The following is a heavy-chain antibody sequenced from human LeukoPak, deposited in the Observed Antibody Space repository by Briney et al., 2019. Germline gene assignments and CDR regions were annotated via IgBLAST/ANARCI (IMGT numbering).Heavy chain of an antibody. D-gene: IGHD3-16*01. V-gene: IGHV3-23*01. J-gene: IGHJ5*02. CDR1: GFTFTNYA. CDR3: AKGAEIDL. Sequence: GGSLRLSCATSGFTFTNYAMNWVRQAPGKGLEWVSAVTGPGDTTYYADSVTGRFFMSREDSKTTVYLQMNSLRAEDTAIYYCAKGAEIDLWGQGTLVTVSS. CDR2: VTGPGDTT.